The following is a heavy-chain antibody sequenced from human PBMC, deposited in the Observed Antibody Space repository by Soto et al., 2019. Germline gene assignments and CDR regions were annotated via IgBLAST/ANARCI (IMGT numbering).Heavy chain of an antibody. Sequence: SVKVSCKASGFTFTSSAVQWVRQARGQRLEWIGWSVVGSGNTNYAQKFQERVTITRDMSTSTAYMELSSLRSEDTAVYYCAAFGAQQLVPLGKDYYYYGMDVWGQGTTVTVSS. D-gene: IGHD6-13*01. V-gene: IGHV1-58*01. J-gene: IGHJ6*02. CDR3: AAFGAQQLVPLGKDYYYYGMDV. CDR1: GFTFTSSA. CDR2: SVVGSGNT.